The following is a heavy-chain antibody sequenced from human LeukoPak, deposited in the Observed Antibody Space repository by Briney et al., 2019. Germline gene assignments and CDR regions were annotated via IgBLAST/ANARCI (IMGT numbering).Heavy chain of an antibody. CDR3: AREGSDYYDSSGYSVGNWFDP. CDR1: GGSITQTNY. J-gene: IGHJ5*02. CDR2: VNLQGGT. D-gene: IGHD3-22*01. V-gene: IGHV4-4*02. Sequence: SETLSLTCDVSGGSITQTNYWTWVRQPPGKGLEWIGEVNLQGGTNYNPSLLRRVAISVDTSANHVSLQMTSVTAADTAVYYCAREGSDYYDSSGYSVGNWFDPWGQGTLVTVSS.